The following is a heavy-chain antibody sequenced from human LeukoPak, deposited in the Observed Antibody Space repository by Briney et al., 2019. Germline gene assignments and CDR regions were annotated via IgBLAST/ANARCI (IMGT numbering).Heavy chain of an antibody. CDR2: ISSSGSTI. CDR1: GFTFSSYE. Sequence: PGGSLRLSSAASGFTFSSYEMNWVRQAPGKGLEWVSYISSSGSTIYYADSVKGRFTISRDNAKNSLYLQMNSLRAEDTAVYYCARDLGAAGSNYYYYMDVWGKGTTVTVSS. CDR3: ARDLGAAGSNYYYYMDV. V-gene: IGHV3-48*03. D-gene: IGHD6-13*01. J-gene: IGHJ6*03.